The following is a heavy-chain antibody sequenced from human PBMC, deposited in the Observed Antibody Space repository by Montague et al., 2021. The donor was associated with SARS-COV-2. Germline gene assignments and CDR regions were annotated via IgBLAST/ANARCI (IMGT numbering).Heavy chain of an antibody. D-gene: IGHD7-27*01. CDR3: ARGRGGMGNAFDI. CDR2: IYYSGST. Sequence: SETLSLTCTVSGGSISSYYWSWIRQPPGKGLEWIGYIYYSGSTNYNPSLKSRVTISVDTSKNQFSLKLSSVTAADTAVYYCARGRGGMGNAFDIWGQGTMVTVSS. CDR1: GGSISSYY. J-gene: IGHJ3*02. V-gene: IGHV4-59*12.